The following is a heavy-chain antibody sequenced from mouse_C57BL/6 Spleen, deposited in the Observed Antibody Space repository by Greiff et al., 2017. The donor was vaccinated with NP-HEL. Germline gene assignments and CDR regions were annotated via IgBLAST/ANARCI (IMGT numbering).Heavy chain of an antibody. CDR1: GFTFSSYA. V-gene: IGHV5-9-1*02. J-gene: IGHJ1*03. CDR3: TREGIYYYGSSYGYFDV. Sequence: EVHLVESGEGLVKPGGSLKLSCAASGFTFSSYAMSWVRQTPEKRLEWVAYISSGGDYIYYADTVKGRFTISRDNARNTLYMQMSSLKSEDTAMYYCTREGIYYYGSSYGYFDVWGTGTTVTVSS. D-gene: IGHD1-1*01. CDR2: ISSGGDYI.